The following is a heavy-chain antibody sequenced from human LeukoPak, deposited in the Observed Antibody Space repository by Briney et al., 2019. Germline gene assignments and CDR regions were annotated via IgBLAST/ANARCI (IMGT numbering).Heavy chain of an antibody. D-gene: IGHD6-19*01. CDR3: ARVRSVAVPYYFDY. CDR2: IIPIFGTA. V-gene: IGHV1-69*13. CDR1: GGTFSSYA. J-gene: IGHJ4*02. Sequence: GASVKVSCKASGGTFSSYAISWVRQAPGQGLEWMGGIIPIFGTANYAQKFQGRVTITADEPTSTAYMELSSLRSEDTAVYYCARVRSVAVPYYFDYWGQGTLVTVSS.